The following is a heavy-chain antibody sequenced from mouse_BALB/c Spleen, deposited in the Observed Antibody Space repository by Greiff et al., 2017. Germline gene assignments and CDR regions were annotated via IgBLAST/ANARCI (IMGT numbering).Heavy chain of an antibody. Sequence: EVQLVESGGGLVQPGGSLRLSCATSGFTFTDYYMSWVRQPPGKALEWLGFIRNKANGYTTEYSASVKGRFTISRDNSQSILYLQMNTLRAEDSANYYCARDLYAAYWGQGTLVTVSA. CDR3: ARDLYAAY. V-gene: IGHV7-3*02. CDR1: GFTFTDYY. CDR2: IRNKANGYTT. D-gene: IGHD6-5*01. J-gene: IGHJ3*01.